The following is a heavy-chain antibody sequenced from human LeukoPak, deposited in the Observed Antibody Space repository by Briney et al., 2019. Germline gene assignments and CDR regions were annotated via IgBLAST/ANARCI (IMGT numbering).Heavy chain of an antibody. D-gene: IGHD3-9*01. CDR3: ARDTYDILTGYYKWAFDI. CDR1: GFTFSSYT. Sequence: GGSLRLSCAASGFTFSSYTMNWVRQAPGKGLEWVSSISSSSSYIYYADSVKGRFTISRDNAKNSLYLQMNSLRAEDTAVYYCARDTYDILTGYYKWAFDISGHGTTVTVSS. V-gene: IGHV3-21*06. CDR2: ISSSSSYI. J-gene: IGHJ3*02.